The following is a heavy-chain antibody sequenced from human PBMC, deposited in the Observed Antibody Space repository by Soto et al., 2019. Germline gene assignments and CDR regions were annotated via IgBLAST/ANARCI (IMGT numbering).Heavy chain of an antibody. J-gene: IGHJ4*02. CDR1: GGTFSSYA. V-gene: IGHV1-69*05. CDR2: IIPIFGTA. Sequence: QVQLVQSGAEVKKPGSSVKVSCKASGGTFSSYAISWVRQAPGQGLEWMGGIIPIFGTANYAQKLQGRVTXXXXXXXXXXXXXXXXXXXXXXXXXXXXXXXXXXXXXXXXXXXGIDYWGQGTLVTVSS. CDR3: XXXXXXXXXXXXXXXXGIDY.